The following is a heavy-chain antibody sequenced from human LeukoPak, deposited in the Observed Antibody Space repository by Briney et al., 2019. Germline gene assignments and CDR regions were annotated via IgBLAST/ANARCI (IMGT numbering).Heavy chain of an antibody. CDR1: GYTFTSYG. J-gene: IGHJ5*02. Sequence: ASVKVSCKASGYTFTSYGISWVRLAPGQGLEWMGWISAYNGNTNYAQKLQGRVTMTTDTSTSTAYMELRSLRSDDTAVYYCARSTGYYGSGSWWFDPWGQGTLVTVSS. CDR2: ISAYNGNT. CDR3: ARSTGYYGSGSWWFDP. V-gene: IGHV1-18*04. D-gene: IGHD3-10*01.